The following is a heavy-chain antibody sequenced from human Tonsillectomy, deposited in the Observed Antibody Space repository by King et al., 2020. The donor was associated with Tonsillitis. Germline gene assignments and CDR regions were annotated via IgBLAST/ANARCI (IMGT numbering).Heavy chain of an antibody. CDR1: GFTFRSYA. Sequence: VQLVESGGGVVQPGRSLRLSCVASGFTFRSYAMHWVRQAPGKGLEWGAIIWHNGDNIHYVDSVKGRFIISRDNSKNTLYLQMNSLRAEDTAVYYCARDGLAAAESWGQGTLVTVSS. D-gene: IGHD6-13*01. CDR2: IWHNGDNI. J-gene: IGHJ5*02. CDR3: ARDGLAAAES. V-gene: IGHV3-33*01.